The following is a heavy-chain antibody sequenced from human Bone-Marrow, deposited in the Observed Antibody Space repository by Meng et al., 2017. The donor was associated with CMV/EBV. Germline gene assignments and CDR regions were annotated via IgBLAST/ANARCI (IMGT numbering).Heavy chain of an antibody. J-gene: IGHJ6*02. CDR3: ARDPWNYYYGMDV. CDR1: GGSFSGYY. V-gene: IGHV4-34*01. CDR2: INHSGST. D-gene: IGHD5-12*01. Sequence: GSLRLSCAVYGGSFSGYYWSWIRQPPGKGLEWIGEINHSGSTNYNPSLKSRVTISVDTSKNQFSLKLSSVTAADTAVYYCARDPWNYYYGMDVWGQGTMVTVSS.